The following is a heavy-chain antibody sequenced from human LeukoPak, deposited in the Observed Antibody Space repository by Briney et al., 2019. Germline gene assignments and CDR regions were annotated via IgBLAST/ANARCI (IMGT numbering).Heavy chain of an antibody. D-gene: IGHD6-6*01. CDR3: ARDHPARPLDY. J-gene: IGHJ4*02. CDR1: GGTFSSYA. Sequence: ASVKVSCKASGGTFSSYAISWVRQAPGQGLEWMGWISAYNGNTNYAQKLQGRVTMTTDTSTSTAYMELRSLRSDDTAVYYCARDHPARPLDYWGQGTLVTVSS. V-gene: IGHV1-18*01. CDR2: ISAYNGNT.